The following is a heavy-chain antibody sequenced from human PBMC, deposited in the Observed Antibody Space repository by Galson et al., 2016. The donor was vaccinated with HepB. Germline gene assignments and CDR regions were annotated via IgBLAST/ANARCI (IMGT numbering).Heavy chain of an antibody. Sequence: SETLSLTCGVYGGPFTGYYWSWIRQSPGQGLEWIGEINHSGRTSYNASLKSRVTISVDTSQRQFSLRLSSVNAADTAVYYCARGIYGWGSYWRYWGQGILVTVSS. D-gene: IGHD3-10*01. CDR1: GGPFTGYY. CDR2: INHSGRT. V-gene: IGHV4-34*01. CDR3: ARGIYGWGSYWRY. J-gene: IGHJ4*02.